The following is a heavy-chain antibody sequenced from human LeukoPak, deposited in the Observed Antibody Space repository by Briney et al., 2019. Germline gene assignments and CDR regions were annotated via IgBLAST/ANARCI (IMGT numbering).Heavy chain of an antibody. Sequence: GGSLRLSCAASGFTFSSYAMSWVRQAPGKGLEWGSTISGNGINTYYADSVKGRFTISRDNSKNALYLQMNSLRTEDTAIYYCARGCSATCYSTFDYWGLGTLVTVSS. CDR3: ARGCSATCYSTFDY. D-gene: IGHD2-2*01. CDR1: GFTFSSYA. V-gene: IGHV3-23*01. J-gene: IGHJ4*02. CDR2: ISGNGINT.